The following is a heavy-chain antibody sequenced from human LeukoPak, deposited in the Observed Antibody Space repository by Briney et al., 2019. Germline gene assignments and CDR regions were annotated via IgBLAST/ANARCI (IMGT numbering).Heavy chain of an antibody. V-gene: IGHV4-38-2*01. D-gene: IGHD2-2*01. Sequence: SETLSLTCSVSGYSLTSGHYWGWIRQPPGKGLEWIANIYHTGSAHYNPSLKSRVTISVDTSKNQFPLKLSSVTAADTAVYYCARYCTSTTCILRGFDYWGKGTMVTVSS. J-gene: IGHJ4*02. CDR1: GYSLTSGHY. CDR2: IYHTGSA. CDR3: ARYCTSTTCILRGFDY.